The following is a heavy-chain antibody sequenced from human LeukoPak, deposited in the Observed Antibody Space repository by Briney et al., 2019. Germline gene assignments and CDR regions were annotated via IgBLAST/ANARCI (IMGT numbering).Heavy chain of an antibody. V-gene: IGHV5-51*01. J-gene: IGHJ4*02. CDR1: GYSFTSYW. Sequence: GESLKISCKGSGYSFTSYWIGWVRQMPGKGLEWMGIIYPGDSDTRYSPSFQGQVTISADKSISTAYLQWSSLKASDTAMYYCARRGHSGYDWFVEGFFDYWGQGTLVTVSS. CDR3: ARRGHSGYDWFVEGFFDY. D-gene: IGHD5-12*01. CDR2: IYPGDSDT.